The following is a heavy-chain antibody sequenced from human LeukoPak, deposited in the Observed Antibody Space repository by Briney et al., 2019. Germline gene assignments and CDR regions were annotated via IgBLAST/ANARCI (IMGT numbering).Heavy chain of an antibody. CDR3: AREKTLSGYDY. Sequence: PSETLSLTCTVSGGSISTSYWNWVRQPPGKGLEWIGYILYSGSTNYNPSLESRVTISVDTSKNQFSLKLTSVTAADTAVYYCAREKTLSGYDYWGQGTLVTVSS. D-gene: IGHD5-12*01. CDR1: GGSISTSY. CDR2: ILYSGST. V-gene: IGHV4-59*12. J-gene: IGHJ4*02.